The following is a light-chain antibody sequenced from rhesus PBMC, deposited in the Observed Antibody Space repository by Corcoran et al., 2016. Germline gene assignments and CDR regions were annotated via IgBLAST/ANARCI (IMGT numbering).Light chain of an antibody. J-gene: IGLJ1*01. CDR2: EVT. CDR1: SSDIGYYNY. Sequence: QAALTQPRSVSGSPGQSVTISCTGTSSDIGYYNYVSWYQQHPGTAPKLMISEVTKRPSGVSDRFSGSKSVNTASLTISGLQAEDEADYFCSSYVGSNTYIVGAGTRLTVL. V-gene: IGLV2-32*02. CDR3: SSYVGSNTYI.